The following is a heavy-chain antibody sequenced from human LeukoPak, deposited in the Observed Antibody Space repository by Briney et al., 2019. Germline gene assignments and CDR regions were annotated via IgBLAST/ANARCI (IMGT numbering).Heavy chain of an antibody. J-gene: IGHJ3*02. D-gene: IGHD3-10*01. Sequence: GGSLRLSCVASGFTFSDYYMSWIRQAPGKGLEWVSYISSSGSTIYYADSVKGRFTISRDNAKNSLYLQMNSLRAEDTAVYYCARGLIYGSGSYDAFDIWGQGTMVTVSS. CDR3: ARGLIYGSGSYDAFDI. CDR1: GFTFSDYY. V-gene: IGHV3-11*01. CDR2: ISSSGSTI.